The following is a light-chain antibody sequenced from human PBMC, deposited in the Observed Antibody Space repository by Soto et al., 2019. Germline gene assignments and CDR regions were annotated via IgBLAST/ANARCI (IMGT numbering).Light chain of an antibody. CDR1: QSAGNF. V-gene: IGKV3-20*01. CDR2: DAS. Sequence: EIVMTQSPATLSVSPGETASLSCRASQSAGNFLAWYQQKPGQAPRLLIYDASNRAAGIPDRFSGSGSGTDFTLTISRLEPEDFAVYYCQQYGRSPPKTFGQGTKV. CDR3: QQYGRSPPKT. J-gene: IGKJ1*01.